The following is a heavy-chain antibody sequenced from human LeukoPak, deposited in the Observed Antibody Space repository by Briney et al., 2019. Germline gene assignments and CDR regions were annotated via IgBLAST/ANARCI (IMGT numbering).Heavy chain of an antibody. CDR2: AGWAGGTT. CDR3: AKELDTMFFDY. V-gene: IGHV3-43*01. Sequence: GGSLRPSCATSGFNFDRYTIHWVRQAPGKGLEWVSLAGWAGGTTFYSDSVRGRFTISRDSGRKSVYLQMNSLTTDDTAFYFCAKELDTMFFDYWGQGALVTVSS. D-gene: IGHD3-10*02. J-gene: IGHJ4*02. CDR1: GFNFDRYT.